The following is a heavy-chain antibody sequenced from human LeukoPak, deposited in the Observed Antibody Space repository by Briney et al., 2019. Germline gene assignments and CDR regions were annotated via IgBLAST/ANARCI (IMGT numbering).Heavy chain of an antibody. CDR3: ARYDSSGGRWWFDP. Sequence: ASVKVSCKTSGFTFTTYTMHWVRQAPGQRLEWMGWINAANGNTQYSQKFQGRVTITRDTSANIAYMELSSLRSEDTAVYYCARYDSSGGRWWFDPWGQGTLVTVSS. D-gene: IGHD3-22*01. J-gene: IGHJ5*02. V-gene: IGHV1-3*01. CDR2: INAANGNT. CDR1: GFTFTTYT.